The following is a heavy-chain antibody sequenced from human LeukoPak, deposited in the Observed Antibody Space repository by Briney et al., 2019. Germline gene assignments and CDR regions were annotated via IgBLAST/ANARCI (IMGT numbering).Heavy chain of an antibody. D-gene: IGHD6-19*01. V-gene: IGHV3-30*04. Sequence: GGSLRLSCAASGFTFSSYAMHWVRQAPGKGLEWVAVISYDGSNKYYADSVKGRFTISRDNSKNTLYLQMNSLRAEDTAVYYCARDYDSSGWYDYYYGMDVWGQGTTVTVSS. J-gene: IGHJ6*02. CDR1: GFTFSSYA. CDR3: ARDYDSSGWYDYYYGMDV. CDR2: ISYDGSNK.